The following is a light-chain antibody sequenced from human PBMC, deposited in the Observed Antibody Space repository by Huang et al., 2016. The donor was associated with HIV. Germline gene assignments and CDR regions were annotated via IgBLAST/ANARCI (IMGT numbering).Light chain of an antibody. V-gene: IGKV3-15*01. CDR1: QSVKR. CDR2: DVS. CDR3: QQYDDWPPWS. J-gene: IGKJ1*01. Sequence: EIVMTQSPPTLSASPGERATLSCRASQSVKRLAWYQQKPGQAPKLLVYDVSSRATGTPARFSGSRSGTDFTLTINTLQSEDFALYYCQQYDDWPPWSFGQGTRVEMK.